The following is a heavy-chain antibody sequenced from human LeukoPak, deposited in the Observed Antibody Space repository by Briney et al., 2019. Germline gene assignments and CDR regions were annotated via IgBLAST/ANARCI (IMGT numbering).Heavy chain of an antibody. Sequence: ASVKVSCKASGSTFTSYSINWVRQAPGQGLEWMGWISTYNGNSNYAQKLQGRVTMTTDTSTSTAYMELRSLRSDDTAMYYCAKDRWRDGSSSFDNWGQGTLVTVSP. CDR1: GSTFTSYS. CDR3: AKDRWRDGSSSFDN. D-gene: IGHD6-6*01. CDR2: ISTYNGNS. V-gene: IGHV1-18*01. J-gene: IGHJ4*02.